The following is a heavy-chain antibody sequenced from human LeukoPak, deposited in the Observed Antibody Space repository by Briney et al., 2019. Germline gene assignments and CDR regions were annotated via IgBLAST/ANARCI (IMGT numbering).Heavy chain of an antibody. CDR2: IYSGGST. Sequence: PGGSLRLSCAASGFTFSSYGMSWVRQAPGKGLEWVSVIYSGGSTYYADSVKGRFTISRDNSKNTPYLQMNSLRAGDTAVYYCAREDDYYDSSGEIWGQGTLVTVSS. V-gene: IGHV3-53*01. D-gene: IGHD3-22*01. J-gene: IGHJ4*02. CDR3: AREDDYYDSSGEI. CDR1: GFTFSSYG.